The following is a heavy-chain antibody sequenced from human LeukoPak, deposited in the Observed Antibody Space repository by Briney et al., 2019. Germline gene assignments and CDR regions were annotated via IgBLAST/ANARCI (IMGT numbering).Heavy chain of an antibody. V-gene: IGHV3-21*01. CDR2: ICTDGSYI. J-gene: IGHJ3*02. Sequence: GGSLRLSCAASGFTFSSHNMHWVRQAPPKGLEWVSSICTDGSYIYYADSVQGRFTISRDNAKTSLYLQMNRLTAEDTAVYYCAKKMKTGDRVGTFDIWGEGTMVTVSS. CDR1: GFTFSSHN. CDR3: AKKMKTGDRVGTFDI. D-gene: IGHD1-1*01.